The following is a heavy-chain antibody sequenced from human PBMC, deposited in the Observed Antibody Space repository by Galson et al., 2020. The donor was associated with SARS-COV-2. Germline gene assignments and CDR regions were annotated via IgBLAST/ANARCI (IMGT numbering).Heavy chain of an antibody. CDR1: GFSYKSYW. D-gene: IGHD6-13*01. CDR2: MNPDGDEK. Sequence: QIGESLKIPCTASGFSYKSYWMAWVRQAPGKGLEWVANMNPDGDEKYYGESVRGRFTISRDNTKRSLYLQMNSLRVEDTAVYYCAREIIAAAGSRFDPLGQGTLVTVSS. J-gene: IGHJ5*02. CDR3: AREIIAAAGSRFDP. V-gene: IGHV3-7*01.